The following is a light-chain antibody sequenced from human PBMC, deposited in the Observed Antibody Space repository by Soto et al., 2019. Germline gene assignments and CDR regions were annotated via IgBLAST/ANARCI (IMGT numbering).Light chain of an antibody. CDR2: AAS. Sequence: DIQMTQSPSSLSASVGDRVTITCRASQAIRKDLGWYQQRPGKAPKRLIYAASSLQGGVPSRFIGTGSATEFTLTISSLQPEDFATYYCLQHDNYPLTFGGGTKVEIK. V-gene: IGKV1-17*01. CDR1: QAIRKD. J-gene: IGKJ4*01. CDR3: LQHDNYPLT.